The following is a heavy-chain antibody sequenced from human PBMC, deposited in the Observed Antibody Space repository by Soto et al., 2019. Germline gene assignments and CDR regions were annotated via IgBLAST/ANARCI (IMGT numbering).Heavy chain of an antibody. CDR3: ARFQQWLGPSVDY. Sequence: ASVKVSCKASGYTFTSYAMHWVRQAPGQRLEWMGWISAYNGNTNYSQKFQGRVTMTTDTSTSTAYMELRSLRSDDTAVYYCARFQQWLGPSVDYWGQGTLVTSPQ. CDR1: GYTFTSYA. D-gene: IGHD6-19*01. CDR2: ISAYNGNT. V-gene: IGHV1-3*01. J-gene: IGHJ4*02.